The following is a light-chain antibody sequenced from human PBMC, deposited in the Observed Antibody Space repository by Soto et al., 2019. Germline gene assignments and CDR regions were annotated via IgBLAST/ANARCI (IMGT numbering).Light chain of an antibody. CDR1: QSVSSY. J-gene: IGKJ5*01. CDR3: QQYKNWPAIT. Sequence: EIVLTQSAATLSLSPGERATLSCWASQSVSSYLAWYQHKPGQAPRLLIYDASNRATGIPARFSGSGSATDFTLTISSLEPEDFAVYYCQQYKNWPAITFGQGTRLEIK. CDR2: DAS. V-gene: IGKV3-11*01.